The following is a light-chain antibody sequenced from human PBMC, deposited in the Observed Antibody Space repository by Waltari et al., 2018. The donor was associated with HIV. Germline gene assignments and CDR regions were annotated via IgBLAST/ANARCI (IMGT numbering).Light chain of an antibody. Sequence: IQMTQSPSSLSASVGDRVTITCRASYNVRSYLNWYQQKPGEAPKRLTYVTSTLQSGVPSRFSGSGSGTDFSLTISSLQPEDFGTYYCQQSYSTPFSFGQGTRLEIK. CDR2: VTS. J-gene: IGKJ5*01. V-gene: IGKV1-39*01. CDR3: QQSYSTPFS. CDR1: YNVRSY.